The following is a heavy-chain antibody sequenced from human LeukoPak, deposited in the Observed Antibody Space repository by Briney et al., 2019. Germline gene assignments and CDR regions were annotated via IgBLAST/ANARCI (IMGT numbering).Heavy chain of an antibody. V-gene: IGHV1-69*05. CDR2: IIPIFGTA. J-gene: IGHJ5*02. CDR3: AREDSGYENWFDP. Sequence: SVKVTCKASGGTFSSYAISWVRQAPGQGLEWMGGIIPIFGTANYAQKFQGRVTITTDESTSTAYMELSSLRSEDTAVYYCAREDSGYENWFDPWGQGTLVTVSS. CDR1: GGTFSSYA. D-gene: IGHD5-12*01.